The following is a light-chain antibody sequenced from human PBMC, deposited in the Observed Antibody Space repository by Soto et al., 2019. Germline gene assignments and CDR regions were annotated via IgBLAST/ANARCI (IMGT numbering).Light chain of an antibody. J-gene: IGKJ2*01. CDR1: QSVSSN. CDR2: GAS. Sequence: EIVMTQSPATLSVSPGERATLSCRASQSVSSNLAWYQQKPGQAPRLLIYGASTRATGITARFSGSGSWTEFTLNISSLQSEDFAVYYCQQYNNWAPYTFGQGTKLEIK. CDR3: QQYNNWAPYT. V-gene: IGKV3-15*01.